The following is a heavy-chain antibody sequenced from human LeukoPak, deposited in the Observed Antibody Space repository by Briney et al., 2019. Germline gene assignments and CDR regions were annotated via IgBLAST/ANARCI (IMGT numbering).Heavy chain of an antibody. V-gene: IGHV4-34*01. Sequence: PSETLSLTCAVYGGSFSGYYWSWIRQPPGKGLEWIGEINHSGSTNYNPSLKSRVTISVDTSKNQFSLKLSSVTAADTAVYYCARHGYYDSSGPTQKLFDYWGQGTLVTVSS. CDR2: INHSGST. CDR1: GGSFSGYY. J-gene: IGHJ4*02. D-gene: IGHD3-22*01. CDR3: ARHGYYDSSGPTQKLFDY.